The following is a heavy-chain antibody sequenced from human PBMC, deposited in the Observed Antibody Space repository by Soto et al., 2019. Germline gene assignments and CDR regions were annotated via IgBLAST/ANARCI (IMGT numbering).Heavy chain of an antibody. CDR1: GGSISSGGYY. CDR2: IYYSGST. Sequence: SETLSLTCTVSGGSISSGGYYWSWIRQHPGKGLEWIGYIYYSGSTYYNPSLKSRVTISVDTSKNQFSLKLSSVTAADTAVYYCARGPDVTFDYWGQGTLVTVSS. CDR3: ARGPDVTFDY. J-gene: IGHJ4*02. V-gene: IGHV4-31*03. D-gene: IGHD4-4*01.